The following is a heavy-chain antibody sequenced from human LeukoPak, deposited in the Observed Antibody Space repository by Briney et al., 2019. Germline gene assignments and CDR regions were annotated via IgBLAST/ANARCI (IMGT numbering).Heavy chain of an antibody. CDR3: AKEEGGSSGWPNYLYYFDY. V-gene: IGHV3-30*18. D-gene: IGHD6-19*01. J-gene: IGHJ4*02. CDR1: GFTFSIYG. Sequence: GGSLRLSCAASGFTFSIYGMHWVRQAPGKGLEWVAVISYDGSNKYYADSVKGRFTISRDNSKNTLYLQMNSLRAEDTAVYYCAKEEGGSSGWPNYLYYFDYWGQGTLVTVSS. CDR2: ISYDGSNK.